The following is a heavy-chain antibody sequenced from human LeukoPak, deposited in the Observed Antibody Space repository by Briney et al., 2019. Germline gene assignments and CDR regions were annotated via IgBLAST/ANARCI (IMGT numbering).Heavy chain of an antibody. CDR2: IYYSGST. V-gene: IGHV4-59*08. J-gene: IGHJ5*02. Sequence: ETLSLTCTVSGGSVTIFYWSWIRQPPGKGLGWIGYIYYSGSTKYNPSLKSRVTISVDTSKNHFSLKLSSVTAADTAVYCCARQLIVVVPAAETWFDPWGQGTLVTVSS. CDR3: ARQLIVVVPAAETWFDP. CDR1: GGSVTIFY. D-gene: IGHD2-2*01.